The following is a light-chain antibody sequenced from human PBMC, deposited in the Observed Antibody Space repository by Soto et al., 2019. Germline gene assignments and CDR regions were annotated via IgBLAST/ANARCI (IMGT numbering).Light chain of an antibody. CDR1: SSDVGGHNY. CDR3: SSFTTSNTLV. CDR2: EVS. J-gene: IGLJ3*02. Sequence: QSALTQPASVSGSPGQSITISCTGTSSDVGGHNYVSWYQQHPGKAPKLMIYEVSNRPSGVSNRFFGSKSGNTASLTISGLQAEDEADYYCSSFTTSNTLVFGGGTKLTVL. V-gene: IGLV2-14*01.